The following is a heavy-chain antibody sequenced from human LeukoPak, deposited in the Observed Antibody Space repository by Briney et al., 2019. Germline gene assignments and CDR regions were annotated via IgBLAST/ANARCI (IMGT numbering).Heavy chain of an antibody. Sequence: SETLSLTRTVSGGSISSSSYYWGWIRQPPGKGLEWIGSIYYSGSTYYNPSLKSRVTICVDTSKNQFSLKLSSVTAADTAVYYCARLPVVAANFDYWGQGTLVTVSS. J-gene: IGHJ4*02. V-gene: IGHV4-39*01. CDR3: ARLPVVAANFDY. D-gene: IGHD2-15*01. CDR1: GGSISSSSYY. CDR2: IYYSGST.